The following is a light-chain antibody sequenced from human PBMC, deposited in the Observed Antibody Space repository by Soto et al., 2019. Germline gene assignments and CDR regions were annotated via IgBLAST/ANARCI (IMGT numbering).Light chain of an antibody. CDR1: QGIKNW. CDR3: QQAASFPIT. CDR2: TGS. Sequence: DIPMTQSPSYASASVGEIVTTHSRASQGIKNWLAWYKQNPGNAPNLVIYTGSSLQSGVPSRFSGSRSGTDCTLTINSLQPEDVATYHCQQAASFPITFGQGTRLE. V-gene: IGKV1-12*01. J-gene: IGKJ5*01.